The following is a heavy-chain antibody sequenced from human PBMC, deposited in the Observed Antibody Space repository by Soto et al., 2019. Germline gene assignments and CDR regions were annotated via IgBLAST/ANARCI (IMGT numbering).Heavy chain of an antibody. D-gene: IGHD3-16*01. CDR3: ARGNPFNYAGFDV. Sequence: ASVKVSFKASGYTFSDFDINWLRHASGQGPEWMGWMNAKSGDTFFAQRFQGKFNMTWDTSLSTAYMEVGSLTSDDTAMYYCARGNPFNYAGFDVWGQGTTVTVSS. V-gene: IGHV1-8*01. CDR2: MNAKSGDT. J-gene: IGHJ6*02. CDR1: GYTFSDFD.